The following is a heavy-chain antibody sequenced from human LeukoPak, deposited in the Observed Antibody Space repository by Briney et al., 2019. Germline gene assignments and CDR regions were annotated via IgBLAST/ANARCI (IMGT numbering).Heavy chain of an antibody. V-gene: IGHV3-33*01. CDR3: ARDPSPYYGSGSYYNAHFYFDY. Sequence: GGSLRLSCAASGFTFSSYGMHWVRQAPGKGLEWVAVIWYDGSNKYYADSVKRRFTISRDNSKNTLYLQMNSLRAEDTAVYYCARDPSPYYGSGSYYNAHFYFDYWGQGTLVTVSS. CDR1: GFTFSSYG. CDR2: IWYDGSNK. D-gene: IGHD3-10*01. J-gene: IGHJ4*02.